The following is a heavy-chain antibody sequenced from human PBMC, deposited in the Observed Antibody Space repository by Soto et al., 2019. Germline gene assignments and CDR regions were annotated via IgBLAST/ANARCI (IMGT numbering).Heavy chain of an antibody. CDR3: AKGTYNSNYLLDH. V-gene: IGHV3-11*01. Sequence: GGSLRLSCAASGFIFRDWCMSWIRQAPGKGLEWISYISEDSGRATRYADSVKGRFTISRDNAKNSLYLQMNSLRPEDTALYYCAKGTYNSNYLLDHWGQGTLVTVSS. CDR1: GFIFRDWC. J-gene: IGHJ4*02. D-gene: IGHD1-7*01. CDR2: ISEDSGRAT.